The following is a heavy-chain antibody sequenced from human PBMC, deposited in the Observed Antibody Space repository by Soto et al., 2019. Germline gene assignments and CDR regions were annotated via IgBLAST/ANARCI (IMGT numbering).Heavy chain of an antibody. Sequence: PSETLSLTCTVSGGSISSYYWSWIRQPPGKGLEWIGYIYYSGSTNYNPSLKSRVTISVDTSKNQFSLKLSSVTAADTAVYYCARSFTGSNYGDSATGVFYYYYYGMDVWGQGTTVTVSS. V-gene: IGHV4-59*01. CDR3: ARSFTGSNYGDSATGVFYYYYYGMDV. CDR2: IYYSGST. D-gene: IGHD4-17*01. J-gene: IGHJ6*02. CDR1: GGSISSYY.